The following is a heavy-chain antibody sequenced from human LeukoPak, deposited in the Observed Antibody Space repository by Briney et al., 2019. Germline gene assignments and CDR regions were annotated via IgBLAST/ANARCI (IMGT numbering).Heavy chain of an antibody. V-gene: IGHV4-61*02. CDR3: ARDHAVTMIRGVGSACFDA. D-gene: IGHD3-10*01. CDR1: GGSISSGSDY. CDR2: IYISGNP. Sequence: SQTLSLTRTVSGGSISSGSDYWGSLRQPAGTGLEWIGRIYISGNPNYNPALKSRVTISLDTSKNQFSLKLSSVTAADTAVYYCARDHAVTMIRGVGSACFDAWGQGTLVTVSS. J-gene: IGHJ5*02.